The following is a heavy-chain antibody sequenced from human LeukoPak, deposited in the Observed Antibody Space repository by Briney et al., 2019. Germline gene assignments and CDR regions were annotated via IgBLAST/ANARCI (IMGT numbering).Heavy chain of an antibody. CDR1: GFTFSSYW. Sequence: GGSLRLSCAASGFTFSSYWMSWVRQAPGKGLEWVANIKQDGSEKYYVDSVKGRFTISRDNAKNSPYLQMNSLRAEDTAVYYCARDLSYYDFWSGYSCDAFDIWGQGTMVTVSS. D-gene: IGHD3-3*01. V-gene: IGHV3-7*01. CDR3: ARDLSYYDFWSGYSCDAFDI. J-gene: IGHJ3*02. CDR2: IKQDGSEK.